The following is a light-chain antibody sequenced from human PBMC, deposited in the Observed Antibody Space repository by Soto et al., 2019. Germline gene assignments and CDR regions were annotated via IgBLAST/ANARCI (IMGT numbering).Light chain of an antibody. V-gene: IGLV2-14*03. CDR2: DVS. J-gene: IGLJ1*01. Sequence: QSVLTQPASVSGSPGQSITISCTGTSNDVGGYNYVSWYQQHPGKAPKLMIYDVSNRPSGVSDRFSGSRSGNTASLTISGLQAEDEADYYCSSYTSISFYVFGSGTKLTVL. CDR1: SNDVGGYNY. CDR3: SSYTSISFYV.